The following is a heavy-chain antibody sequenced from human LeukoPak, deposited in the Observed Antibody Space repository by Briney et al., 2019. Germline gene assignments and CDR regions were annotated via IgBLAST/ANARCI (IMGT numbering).Heavy chain of an antibody. CDR3: AKDWGRFDSSSQYFQH. CDR1: GFTFSSYG. CDR2: IRYDGSNK. D-gene: IGHD3-16*01. Sequence: PGGSLRLSCAASGFTFSSYGMHWVRQAPGKGLEWVAFIRYDGSNKYYADSVKGRFTISRDNSKNTLYLQMNSLRAEDTAVYYCAKDWGRFDSSSQYFQHWGQGTLVTVSS. J-gene: IGHJ1*01. V-gene: IGHV3-30*02.